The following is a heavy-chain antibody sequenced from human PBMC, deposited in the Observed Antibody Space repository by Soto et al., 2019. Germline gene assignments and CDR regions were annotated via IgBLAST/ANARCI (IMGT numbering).Heavy chain of an antibody. V-gene: IGHV3-23*01. CDR2: IDLSGAST. CDR1: GLTFSSYA. J-gene: IGHJ6*02. Sequence: PGGSLRLSCAASGLTFSSYAMTWVRQAPGKGLEWVSAIDLSGASTYYADSVKGRFTISRDNSKNTLYLQMNSLRAEDTAVYYFPDWYGGYYWYYYYCMDVWGQGTTVTSP. CDR3: PDWYGGYYWYYYYCMDV. D-gene: IGHD3-10*01.